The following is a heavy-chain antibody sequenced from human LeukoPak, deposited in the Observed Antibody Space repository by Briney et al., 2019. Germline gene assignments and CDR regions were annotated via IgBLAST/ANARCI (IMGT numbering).Heavy chain of an antibody. CDR2: IWYDGSNK. Sequence: PGRSLRLSCAVSGFTFSNYDMHWVRQAPGKGLEWVAVIWYDGSNKYYADSVKGRFTIPRDNSKNTLYLQMNTLRAEDTAVYYCARDPGGVVHFDYWGQGTLVTVSS. V-gene: IGHV3-33*01. D-gene: IGHD6-6*01. CDR1: GFTFSNYD. J-gene: IGHJ4*02. CDR3: ARDPGGVVHFDY.